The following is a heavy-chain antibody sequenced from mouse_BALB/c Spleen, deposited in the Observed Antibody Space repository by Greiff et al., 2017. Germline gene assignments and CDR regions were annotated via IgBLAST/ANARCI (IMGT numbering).Heavy chain of an antibody. CDR1: GDTITSGY. J-gene: IGHJ2*01. CDR3: ARRYGSSYGGYFDY. CDR2: ISYSGST. V-gene: IGHV3-8*02. Sequence: EVKVEESGPSLVKPSQTLSLTCSVTGDTITSGYWNWIRKFPGNKLEYMGYISYSGSTYYNPSLKSRISITRDTSKNQYYLQLNSVTTEDTATYYCARRYGSSYGGYFDYWGQGTTLTVSS. D-gene: IGHD1-1*01.